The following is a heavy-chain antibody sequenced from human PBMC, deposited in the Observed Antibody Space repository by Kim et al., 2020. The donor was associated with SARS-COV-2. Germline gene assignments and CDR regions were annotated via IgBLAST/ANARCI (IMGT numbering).Heavy chain of an antibody. V-gene: IGHV4-31*03. CDR1: GGSISSGGYY. Sequence: SETLSLTCTVSGGSISSGGYYWSWIRQHPGKGLEWIGYIYYSGSTYYNPSLKSRVTISVDTSKNQFSLKLSSVTAADTAVYYCARARSYDILTGYYRRNYYFYYWGQGTLVTVSS. J-gene: IGHJ4*02. CDR2: IYYSGST. CDR3: ARARSYDILTGYYRRNYYFYY. D-gene: IGHD3-9*01.